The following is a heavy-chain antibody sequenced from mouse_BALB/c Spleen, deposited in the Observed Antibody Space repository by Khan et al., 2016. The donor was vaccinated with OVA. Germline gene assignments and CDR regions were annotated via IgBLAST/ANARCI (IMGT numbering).Heavy chain of an antibody. Sequence: EVQLVESGPGLVKPSQSLSLTCTVTGFSITSDYAWNWIRQFPGNKLEWMGYISYSGGTSYNPSLKSRISITRDTSKNQFFLQLNSVTTEDTATYYCARSIMANWGQGTTLTVSS. V-gene: IGHV3-2*02. J-gene: IGHJ2*01. CDR3: ARSIMAN. CDR2: ISYSGGT. CDR1: GFSITSDYA.